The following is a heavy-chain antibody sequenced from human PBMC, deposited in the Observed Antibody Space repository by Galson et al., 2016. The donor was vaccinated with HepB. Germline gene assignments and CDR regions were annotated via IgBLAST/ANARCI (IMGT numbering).Heavy chain of an antibody. D-gene: IGHD3/OR15-3a*01. CDR3: ARDIPWGLLDHYGLDV. V-gene: IGHV4-59*01. CDR1: GASISNYY. CDR2: IYYSGTT. Sequence: SETLSLTCTVSGASISNYYWSWIRRPPGKGLEWIGSIYYSGTTNYSPSLKSRVTISVDTSKNQFSLKLSSVTAADTAVYYCARDIPWGLLDHYGLDVWGQGTTVTVSS. J-gene: IGHJ6*02.